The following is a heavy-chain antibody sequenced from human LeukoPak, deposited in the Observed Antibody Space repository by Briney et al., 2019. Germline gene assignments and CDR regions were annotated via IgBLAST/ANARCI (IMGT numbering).Heavy chain of an antibody. CDR1: GFTFSSYG. J-gene: IGHJ4*02. CDR2: ISYDGSNK. Sequence: GRSLRLSCAASGFTFSSYGMHWVRQAPGKGLEWVAVISYDGSNKYYADSVKGRFTISRDNSKNMLYLQMNSLRAEDTAVYYCAKDLNWLFDYWGQGTLVTVSS. D-gene: IGHD3-9*01. V-gene: IGHV3-30*18. CDR3: AKDLNWLFDY.